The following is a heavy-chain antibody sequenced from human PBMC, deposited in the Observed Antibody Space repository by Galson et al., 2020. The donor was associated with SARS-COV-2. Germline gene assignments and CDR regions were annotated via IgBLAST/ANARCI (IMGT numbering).Heavy chain of an antibody. CDR2: IYFDGSEK. CDR3: ARDGQSSSGWAFDY. CDR1: GFTFSDPA. Sequence: GGSLRLSCAASGFTFSDPAMHWVRQAPGKGLEWVAQIYFDGSEKYYGDSVKGRFTISRDSSKNTVYLQMNNLRADDTAVYYCARDGQSSSGWAFDYWGQGTLLTVSS. D-gene: IGHD6-19*01. J-gene: IGHJ4*02. V-gene: IGHV3-33*01.